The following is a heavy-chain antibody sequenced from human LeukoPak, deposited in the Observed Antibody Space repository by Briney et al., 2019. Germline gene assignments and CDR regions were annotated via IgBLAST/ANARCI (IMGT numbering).Heavy chain of an antibody. J-gene: IGHJ4*02. Sequence: PGGSLRLSCAASGFTFSDYYMSWIRQAPGKGLEWVSYISSSGSTIYYADSVKGRFTISRDNAKNSLYLQMNSLGAEDTAVYYCARDRTYYSGYATTPAYWGQGTLVTVSS. V-gene: IGHV3-11*01. CDR1: GFTFSDYY. CDR2: ISSSGSTI. CDR3: ARDRTYYSGYATTPAY. D-gene: IGHD5-12*01.